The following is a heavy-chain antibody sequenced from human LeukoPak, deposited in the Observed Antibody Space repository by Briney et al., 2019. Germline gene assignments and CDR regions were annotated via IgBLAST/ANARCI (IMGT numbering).Heavy chain of an antibody. J-gene: IGHJ6*04. V-gene: IGHV1-69*13. CDR1: GGTFSSYA. D-gene: IGHD3-16*01. Sequence: ASVKVSCKASGGTFSSYAISWVRQAPGQGLEWMGGIIPIFGTANYAQKFQGRVTITADESTSTAYMELSSLRSEDTAVYYCATPGGGAFYYYGMDVWGKGATVTVSS. CDR3: ATPGGGAFYYYGMDV. CDR2: IIPIFGTA.